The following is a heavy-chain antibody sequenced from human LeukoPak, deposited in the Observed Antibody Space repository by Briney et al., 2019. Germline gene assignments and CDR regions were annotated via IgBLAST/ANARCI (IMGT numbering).Heavy chain of an antibody. V-gene: IGHV4-59*01. CDR3: ARVNYYDSSEVIDY. Sequence: SETLSLTCTVSGGSISSYYWSWIRQPPGKGLEWIGYIYYSGSTNYNPSLKSRVTISVDTSKNQFSLKLSSVTAADTAVYYCARVNYYDSSEVIDYWGQGTLVNVSS. CDR2: IYYSGST. D-gene: IGHD3-22*01. J-gene: IGHJ4*02. CDR1: GGSISSYY.